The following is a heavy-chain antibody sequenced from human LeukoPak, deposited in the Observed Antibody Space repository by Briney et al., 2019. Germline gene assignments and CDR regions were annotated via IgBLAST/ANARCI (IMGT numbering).Heavy chain of an antibody. CDR2: ISSSSSTI. CDR3: ARDHLAYYYDSSGYSAEYLQH. D-gene: IGHD3-22*01. J-gene: IGHJ1*01. Sequence: PGGSLRLSCAASGFTFSSYSMNWVRQAPGKGLEWVSYISSSSSTIYYADSVKGRFTISRDNAKNSLYLQMSSLRAEDTAVYYCARDHLAYYYDSSGYSAEYLQHWGQGTLVTVSS. V-gene: IGHV3-48*01. CDR1: GFTFSSYS.